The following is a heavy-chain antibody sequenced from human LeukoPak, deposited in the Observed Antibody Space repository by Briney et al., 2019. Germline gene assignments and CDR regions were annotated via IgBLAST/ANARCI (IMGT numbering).Heavy chain of an antibody. CDR1: GFDFSRIT. Sequence: PGGSLRLSCAASGFDFSRITMNWVRQAPGKELEWISYISSRTGTIYYADSVKGRFTVSRDDAKNSLYLQVNSLRAEDTAVYYCARARVLGGGENFDYWGQGTLVTVSS. CDR2: ISSRTGTI. J-gene: IGHJ4*02. V-gene: IGHV3-48*04. D-gene: IGHD1-26*01. CDR3: ARARVLGGGENFDY.